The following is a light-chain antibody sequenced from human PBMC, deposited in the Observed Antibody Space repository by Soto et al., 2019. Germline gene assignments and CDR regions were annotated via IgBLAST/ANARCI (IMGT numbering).Light chain of an antibody. V-gene: IGKV3-15*01. J-gene: IGKJ1*01. CDR1: QNVGTK. Sequence: EIVMTQSPATLSVSPGERATLSCRASQNVGTKLAWYQQKPGQAPRLLIYGASTRATGFPARFSGSGSGTEFTLTISSLQSEDFATYYCQQGFDMPWTFGQGTRVEV. CDR3: QQGFDMPWT. CDR2: GAS.